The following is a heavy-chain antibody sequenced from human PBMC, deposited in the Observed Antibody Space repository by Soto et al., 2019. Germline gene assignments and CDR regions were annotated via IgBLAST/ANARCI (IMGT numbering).Heavy chain of an antibody. CDR2: IIPIFGTA. V-gene: IGHV1-69*12. CDR1: GGTFSSYA. CDR3: ARVCVDYGDCYYGMDV. D-gene: IGHD4-17*01. J-gene: IGHJ6*02. Sequence: QVQLVQSGAEVKKPGSSVKVSCKASGGTFSSYAISWVRQAPGQGLEWMGGIIPIFGTANYAQKFQGRVTITADESTSTAYMELRSLRSEDTAVYYCARVCVDYGDCYYGMDVWGQGTTVTVSS.